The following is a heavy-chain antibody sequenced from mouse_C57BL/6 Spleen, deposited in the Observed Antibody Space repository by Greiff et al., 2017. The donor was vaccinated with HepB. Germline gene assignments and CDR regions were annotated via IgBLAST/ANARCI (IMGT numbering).Heavy chain of an antibody. V-gene: IGHV1-76*01. CDR3: ARFRDYGSSPADYAMDY. J-gene: IGHJ4*01. Sequence: VQLQQSGAELVRPGASVKLSCKASGYTFTDYYINWVKQRPGQGLEWIARIYPGSGNTYYNEKFKGKATLTAEKSSSTAYRQLSSLTSEDSAVYCCARFRDYGSSPADYAMDYWGQGTSVTVAA. CDR1: GYTFTDYY. CDR2: IYPGSGNT. D-gene: IGHD1-1*01.